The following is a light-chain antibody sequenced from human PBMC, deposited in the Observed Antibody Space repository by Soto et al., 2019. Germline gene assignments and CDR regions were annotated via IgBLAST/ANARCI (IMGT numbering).Light chain of an antibody. CDR2: EAI. J-gene: IGLJ1*01. CDR1: SSDVGTYNL. Sequence: QSVLTQPASVSGSPGQSITLSCTGTSSDVGTYNLVSWYQQHPGKAPKLLIYEAIKRPSGVSNHFSGSKYGNTASLTISGLQAENEADYSCCSYAGRSTYVFGSGTKVTVL. V-gene: IGLV2-23*01. CDR3: CSYAGRSTYV.